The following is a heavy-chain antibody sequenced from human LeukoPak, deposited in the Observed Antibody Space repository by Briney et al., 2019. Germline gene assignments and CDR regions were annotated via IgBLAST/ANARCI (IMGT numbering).Heavy chain of an antibody. CDR3: ARESYDYSNYAGAYFDY. J-gene: IGHJ4*02. CDR2: IYSGGST. Sequence: GGSLRLSCAASGFTVSSNYMSWVRQAPGKGLEWVPVIYSGGSTYYADSVKGRFTISRHNSKNTLYLQMNSLRAEDTAVYYCARESYDYSNYAGAYFDYWGQGTLVTVSS. D-gene: IGHD4-11*01. CDR1: GFTVSSNY. V-gene: IGHV3-53*04.